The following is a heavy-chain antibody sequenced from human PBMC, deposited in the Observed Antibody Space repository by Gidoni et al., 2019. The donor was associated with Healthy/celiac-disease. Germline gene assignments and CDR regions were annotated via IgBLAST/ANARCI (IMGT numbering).Heavy chain of an antibody. V-gene: IGHV3-23*01. CDR2: ISGSGGST. CDR3: AKRRATSFRYFDY. Sequence: EVQLLESGGGLVQPGGYLRLSCAASGFTFSSYAMSWVRQAPGTGLEWVSAISGSGGSTYYADSVKGRFTISRDNSKNTLYLQMNSLRAEDTAVYYCAKRRATSFRYFDYWGQGTLVTVSS. CDR1: GFTFSSYA. D-gene: IGHD5-12*01. J-gene: IGHJ4*02.